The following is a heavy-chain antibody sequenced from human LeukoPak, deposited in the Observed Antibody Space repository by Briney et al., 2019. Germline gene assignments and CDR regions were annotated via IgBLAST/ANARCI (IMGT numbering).Heavy chain of an antibody. CDR3: AKVGVPAAIYHYYYYMDV. Sequence: PGGSLRLSCAASGFTFSSYGMHWVRQAPGKGLEWVAVISYDGSNKYYADSVKGRFTISRDNSKNTLYLQMNSLRAEDTAVYYCAKVGVPAAIYHYYYYMDVWGKGTTVTVSS. CDR2: ISYDGSNK. CDR1: GFTFSSYG. V-gene: IGHV3-30*18. J-gene: IGHJ6*03. D-gene: IGHD2-2*02.